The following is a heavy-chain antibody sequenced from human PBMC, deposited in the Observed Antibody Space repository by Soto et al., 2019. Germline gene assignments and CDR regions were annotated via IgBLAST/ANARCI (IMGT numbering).Heavy chain of an antibody. Sequence: VGSLRLSCAASGFTFSSYAMNWVRQAPGKGLEWVSAITGSGGSTYFADSVKGRFTISRDNSRNTLYLQMNSLRVEDTAVYYCAKDQDSSRWDHAYDVWGQGTMVTVSS. J-gene: IGHJ3*01. V-gene: IGHV3-23*01. D-gene: IGHD6-13*01. CDR2: ITGSGGST. CDR1: GFTFSSYA. CDR3: AKDQDSSRWDHAYDV.